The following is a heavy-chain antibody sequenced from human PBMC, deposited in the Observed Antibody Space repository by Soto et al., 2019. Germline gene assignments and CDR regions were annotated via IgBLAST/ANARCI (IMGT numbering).Heavy chain of an antibody. V-gene: IGHV3-9*01. CDR2: ISWNSGSI. D-gene: IGHD2-15*01. Sequence: EVQLVESGGGLVQPGRSLRLSCAASGFTFDDYAMHWVRQAPGKGLEWVSGISWNSGSIGYADSVKGRFTISRDNAKNSRYLQMNSLRAEDTALYYCAKEGTYCSGGSCPFDYWGQGTLVTVSS. CDR3: AKEGTYCSGGSCPFDY. J-gene: IGHJ4*02. CDR1: GFTFDDYA.